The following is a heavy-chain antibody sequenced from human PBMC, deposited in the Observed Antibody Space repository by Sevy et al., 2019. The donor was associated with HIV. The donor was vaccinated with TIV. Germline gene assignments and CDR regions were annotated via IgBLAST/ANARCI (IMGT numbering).Heavy chain of an antibody. CDR3: AKIGGPGYFDWLFDY. Sequence: GGSLRLSCAASGFIFNTFYMHWVRQAPGKGLEWVSAISGSGGSTYYADSVKGRFTISRDNSKNTLYLQMNSLRAEDTAVYYCAKIGGPGYFDWLFDYWGQGTLVTVSS. D-gene: IGHD3-9*01. J-gene: IGHJ4*02. V-gene: IGHV3-23*01. CDR1: GFIFNTFY. CDR2: ISGSGGST.